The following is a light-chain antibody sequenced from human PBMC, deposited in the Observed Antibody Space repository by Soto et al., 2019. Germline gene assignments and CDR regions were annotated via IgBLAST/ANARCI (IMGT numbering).Light chain of an antibody. CDR1: QSLVYSDGHTY. V-gene: IGKV2-30*01. J-gene: IGKJ2*01. CDR2: KVS. Sequence: DVVVTQSPLSLPVTLGQPASISCRSSQSLVYSDGHTYLNWFQQRPGQSPRRLIYKVSNRDSGVPDRCSGSGSGTDFALKISRVEAEDVGVYYCMQGTHWPPLYTFGQGTKLEIK. CDR3: MQGTHWPPLYT.